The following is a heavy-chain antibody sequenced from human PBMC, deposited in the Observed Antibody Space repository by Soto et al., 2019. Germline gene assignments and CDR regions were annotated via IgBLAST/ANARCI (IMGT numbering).Heavy chain of an antibody. CDR2: IYHSGST. V-gene: IGHV4-30-2*01. CDR3: ARGRPAFGIDP. D-gene: IGHD3-16*01. CDR1: GGSISSGGYS. J-gene: IGHJ5*02. Sequence: SETLSLTCAVSGGSISSGGYSWSWIRQPPGKGLEWIGYIYHSGSTYYNPSLKSRVTISVDRSKNQFSLMLTSVTAADTAVYYCARGRPAFGIDPWGQGTLVTVSS.